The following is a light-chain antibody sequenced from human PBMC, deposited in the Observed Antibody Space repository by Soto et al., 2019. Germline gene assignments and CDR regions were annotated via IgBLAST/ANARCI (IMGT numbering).Light chain of an antibody. J-gene: IGKJ1*01. CDR1: QSISSY. CDR2: DTS. Sequence: EVVLTQSPDTLSLPPGERATLSCRASQSISSYLAWYQQKPGQAPRLLIYDTSSRATGIPARFSGSGSGTDFTLTISSLEPEDFATYYCHQYHNFPRTFGQGTKVEI. V-gene: IGKV3-11*01. CDR3: HQYHNFPRT.